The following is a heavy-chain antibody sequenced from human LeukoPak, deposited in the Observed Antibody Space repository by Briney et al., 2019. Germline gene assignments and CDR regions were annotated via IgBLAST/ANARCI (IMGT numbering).Heavy chain of an antibody. Sequence: SETLSLTCTVSGDSIRSNNYYWGWIRQPPGKGLEWIGSIYDTGSTYYNPSLKSRVIISVDTSKNQFSLKLSSVTAADTAVYYCQSRFLEWLLDYWGQGTLVTVSS. CDR1: GDSIRSNNYY. CDR3: QSRFLEWLLDY. CDR2: IYDTGST. J-gene: IGHJ4*02. V-gene: IGHV4-39*01. D-gene: IGHD3-3*01.